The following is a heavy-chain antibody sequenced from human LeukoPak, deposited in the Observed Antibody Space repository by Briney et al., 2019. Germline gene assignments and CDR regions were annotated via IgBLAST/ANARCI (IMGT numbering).Heavy chain of an antibody. V-gene: IGHV3-48*04. CDR3: TRAPYHGDYVSWA. D-gene: IGHD4-17*01. CDR1: GFIFSSDS. Sequence: GGSLRLSCAGSGFIFSSDSMNWVRQAPGKGLEWISYISSGGTTLYYADSVKGRFTISRDNAKKMLYLQMNGLRVDDTAEYYCTRAPYHGDYVSWAWGQGTLVTVSS. J-gene: IGHJ4*02. CDR2: ISSGGTTL.